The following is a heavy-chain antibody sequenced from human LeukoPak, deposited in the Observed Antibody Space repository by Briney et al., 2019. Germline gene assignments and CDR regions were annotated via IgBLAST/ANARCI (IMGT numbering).Heavy chain of an antibody. D-gene: IGHD2-2*01. V-gene: IGHV4-34*01. Sequence: SETLSLTCAVYGGSFSGYYWSWIRQPPGKGLEWIGEINHSGSTNYNPSLKSRVTISVDTSKNQFSLKLSSVTAADTAVYYCAKLGYCSSTSCEDGMDVWGQGTTVTVSS. CDR1: GGSFSGYY. CDR3: AKLGYCSSTSCEDGMDV. J-gene: IGHJ6*02. CDR2: INHSGST.